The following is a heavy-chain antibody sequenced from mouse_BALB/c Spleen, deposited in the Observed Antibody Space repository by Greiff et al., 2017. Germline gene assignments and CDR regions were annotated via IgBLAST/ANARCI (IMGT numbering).Heavy chain of an antibody. V-gene: IGHV14-4*02. Sequence: EVMLVESGAELVRTGASVKLSCTASGFNIKDYYMHWVKQRPEQGLEWIGWIDPENGDTEYAPKFQGKATMTADTSSNTAYLQLSSLTSEDTAVYYCNALGYDYFDYWGQGTTLTVSS. CDR1: GFNIKDYY. CDR3: NALGYDYFDY. D-gene: IGHD4-1*01. CDR2: IDPENGDT. J-gene: IGHJ2*01.